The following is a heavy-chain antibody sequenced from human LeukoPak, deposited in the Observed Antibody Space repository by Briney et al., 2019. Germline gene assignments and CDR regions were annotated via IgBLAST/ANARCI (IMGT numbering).Heavy chain of an antibody. CDR3: ARGCSSTSCPIAS. Sequence: PSGTLSLTCAVYGVPFSGYYLSWIRQPPRKGRDGMGEINHSESTNHNPPLNRRVTISVDTSKNQFSLKLSSVPAADTAVYYCARGCSSTSCPIASWGQGNLVTVSS. CDR2: INHSEST. J-gene: IGHJ4*02. CDR1: GVPFSGYY. V-gene: IGHV4-34*01. D-gene: IGHD2-2*01.